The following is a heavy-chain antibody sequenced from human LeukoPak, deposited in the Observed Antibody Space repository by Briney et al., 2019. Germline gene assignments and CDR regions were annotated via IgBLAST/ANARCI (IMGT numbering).Heavy chain of an antibody. D-gene: IGHD3-3*01. Sequence: ASVKVSCKASGYTFTGYYMHWVRQAPGQGLEWMGWISAYNGNTNYAQKLQGRVTMTTDTSTSTAYMELRSLRSDDTAVYYCARGPPRGYYDFWSGYQALYYFDYWGQGTLVTVSS. CDR2: ISAYNGNT. CDR1: GYTFTGYY. CDR3: ARGPPRGYYDFWSGYQALYYFDY. V-gene: IGHV1-18*04. J-gene: IGHJ4*02.